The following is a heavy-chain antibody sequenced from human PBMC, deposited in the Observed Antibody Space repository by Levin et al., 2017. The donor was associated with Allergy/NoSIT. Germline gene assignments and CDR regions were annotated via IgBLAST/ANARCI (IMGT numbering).Heavy chain of an antibody. CDR2: IYYSGST. D-gene: IGHD3-3*01. CDR1: GGSVSSGSYY. J-gene: IGHJ4*02. Sequence: SQTLSLTCTVSGGSVSSGSYYWSWIRQPPGKGLEWIGYIYYSGSTNYNPSLKSRVTISVDTSKNQFSLKLSSVTAADTAVYYCARWGNDFWSGYSDFDYWGQGTLVTVSS. V-gene: IGHV4-61*01. CDR3: ARWGNDFWSGYSDFDY.